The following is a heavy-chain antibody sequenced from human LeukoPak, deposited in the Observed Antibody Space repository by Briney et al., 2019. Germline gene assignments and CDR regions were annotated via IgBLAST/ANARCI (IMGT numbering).Heavy chain of an antibody. CDR1: GYTFTSYG. CDR3: ARATFDYGDYSPTPYYYGMDV. J-gene: IGHJ6*02. CDR2: ISAYNGNT. Sequence: ASVKVSCKASGYTFTSYGISWVRQAPGQGLEWMGWISAYNGNTNYAQKLQGRVTMTTDTSTSTAYMELRSLRSDDTAVYYCARATFDYGDYSPTPYYYGMDVWGQGTTVTVSS. D-gene: IGHD4-17*01. V-gene: IGHV1-18*01.